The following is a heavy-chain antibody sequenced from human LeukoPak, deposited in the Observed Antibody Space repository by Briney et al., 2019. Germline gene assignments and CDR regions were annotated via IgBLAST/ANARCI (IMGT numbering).Heavy chain of an antibody. Sequence: GGSLRLSCLASGFTFSSYWMHWVRQAPGKGLVWVSRINSDGSSTNYADSVKGRFTISRDNSKNTLYLQMNSLRADDTAVYYCAKRRGLELTYYYHMDVWGKGTTVTVSS. D-gene: IGHD1-7*01. CDR2: INSDGSST. V-gene: IGHV3-74*01. CDR1: GFTFSSYW. CDR3: AKRRGLELTYYYHMDV. J-gene: IGHJ6*03.